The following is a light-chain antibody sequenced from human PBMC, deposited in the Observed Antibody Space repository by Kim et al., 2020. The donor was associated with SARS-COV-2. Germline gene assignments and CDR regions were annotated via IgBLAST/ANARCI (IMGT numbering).Light chain of an antibody. CDR2: EVS. CDR1: SSDVGGYNY. V-gene: IGLV2-8*01. J-gene: IGLJ2*01. Sequence: GQEVTISGPGTSSDVGGYNYVSWYQQHPGKAPKLMIYEVSKRPSGVPDRFSGSKSGNTASLTVSGLQAEDEADYYCSSYAGSNNLVFGGGTQLTVL. CDR3: SSYAGSNNLV.